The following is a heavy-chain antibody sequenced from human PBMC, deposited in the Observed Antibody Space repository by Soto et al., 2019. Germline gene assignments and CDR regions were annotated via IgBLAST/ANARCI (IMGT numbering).Heavy chain of an antibody. CDR1: GGTFSNYA. CDR2: IMPIFGRA. J-gene: IGHJ6*02. Sequence: QVQLVQSGAEVKKPGSSVKVSCKASGGTFSNYAFSWVRQAPGQGLEWLGGIMPIFGRADYAQKFRGRVTITADESTSTTHKELSSLRSEDAAVYYCASWLTEADIGGNYYYEMDVWGQGTTVTVSS. CDR3: ASWLTEADIGGNYYYEMDV. D-gene: IGHD2-15*01. V-gene: IGHV1-69*12.